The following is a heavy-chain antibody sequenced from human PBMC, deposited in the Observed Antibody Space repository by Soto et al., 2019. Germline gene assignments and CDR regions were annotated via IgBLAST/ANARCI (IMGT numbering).Heavy chain of an antibody. CDR2: ISAYNGNT. Sequence: ASVKVSCKASGYTFTSYGISWVRQAPGQGLEWMGWISAYNGNTNYAQKLQGRVTMTTDTSTSTAYMELRSLRSDDTAVYYCARDRYNWKSDYFDAWGQGTPVTVSS. J-gene: IGHJ5*02. V-gene: IGHV1-18*04. CDR1: GYTFTSYG. CDR3: ARDRYNWKSDYFDA. D-gene: IGHD1-1*01.